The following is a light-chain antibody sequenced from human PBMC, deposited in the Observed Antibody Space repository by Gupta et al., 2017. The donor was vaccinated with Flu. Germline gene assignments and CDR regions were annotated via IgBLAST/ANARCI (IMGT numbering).Light chain of an antibody. Sequence: EIVLTPSPRSLSLFPGEGATIHCRASQIVRSSFSAWYHQKPGRAPRLLVYGASTRASGVPDRFYDHGSGTEFSLTIARLETEDFAMYSCQQCWTSPYTVGQGT. V-gene: IGKV3-20*01. CDR3: QQCWTSPYT. CDR2: GAS. J-gene: IGKJ2*01. CDR1: QIVRSSF.